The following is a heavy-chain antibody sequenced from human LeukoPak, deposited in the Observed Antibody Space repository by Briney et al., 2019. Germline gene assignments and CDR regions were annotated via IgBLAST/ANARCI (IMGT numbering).Heavy chain of an antibody. J-gene: IGHJ4*02. CDR1: GFTFSTYS. V-gene: IGHV3-48*02. Sequence: PGGSLRLSCAASGFTFSTYSMNWVRQAPGKGLEWVSYISYSSSAIYYADSVKGRFTISRDNVKNSLYLRMNSLRDEDTAVYYCARDLYGSSGYYYVSDYWGQGTLVTVSS. CDR2: ISYSSSAI. D-gene: IGHD3-22*01. CDR3: ARDLYGSSGYYYVSDY.